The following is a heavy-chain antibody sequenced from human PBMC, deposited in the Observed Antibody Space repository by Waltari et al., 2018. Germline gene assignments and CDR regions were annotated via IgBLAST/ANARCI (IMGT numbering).Heavy chain of an antibody. CDR2: IYSGETST. V-gene: IGHV3-23*03. Sequence: EVQLLESGGGSVQPGGYLRLSCAASGFTFSSYGMSWVRQAPGKGLEWVSVIYSGETSTYYADSVKGRFTVSRDNSKNTLYLQMNSLRAEDTAVYYCAKRYCSGSACYFALDYWGQGTLVTVAS. CDR1: GFTFSSYG. CDR3: AKRYCSGSACYFALDY. D-gene: IGHD2-15*01. J-gene: IGHJ4*02.